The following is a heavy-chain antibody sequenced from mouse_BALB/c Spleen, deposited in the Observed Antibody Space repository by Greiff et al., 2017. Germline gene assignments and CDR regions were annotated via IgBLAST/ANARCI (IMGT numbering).Heavy chain of an antibody. CDR3: ARSLLYDYDDYFDY. CDR2: ISYSGST. CDR1: GYSITSDYA. D-gene: IGHD2-4*01. J-gene: IGHJ2*01. V-gene: IGHV3-2*02. Sequence: EVQLQESGPGLVKPSQSLSLTCTVTGYSITSDYAWNWIRQFPGNKLEWMGYISYSGSTSYNPSLKSRISITRDTSKNQFFLQLNSVTTEDTATYYCARSLLYDYDDYFDYWGQGTTLTVSS.